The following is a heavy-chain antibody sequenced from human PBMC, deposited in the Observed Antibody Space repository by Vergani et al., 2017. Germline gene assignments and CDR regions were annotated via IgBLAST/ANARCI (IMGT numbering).Heavy chain of an antibody. Sequence: QVQLQESRPGLVKPSETLSLTCTVSGGSISSYYWSWIRQPPGKGLEWIGYIYYSGSTNYNPSLKSRVTISVDTSKNQFSLKLSSVTAADTAVYYCARVGGGPFFDYWGQGTLVTVSS. V-gene: IGHV4-59*01. CDR2: IYYSGST. D-gene: IGHD3-16*01. CDR3: ARVGGGPFFDY. J-gene: IGHJ4*02. CDR1: GGSISSYY.